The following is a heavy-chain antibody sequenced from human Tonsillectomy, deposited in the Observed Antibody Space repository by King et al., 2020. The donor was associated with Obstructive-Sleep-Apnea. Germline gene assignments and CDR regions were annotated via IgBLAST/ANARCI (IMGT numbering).Heavy chain of an antibody. CDR1: GGSISTYY. V-gene: IGHV4-59*08. Sequence: QLQESGPGLVKPSETLSLTCTVSGGSISTYYWSWIRQPPGRGLEWIGYIYYSGNTNYNPSLRSRVTISVDTSKNQFSLRLSTVTAADTAVYYCASETWVGTSWYFDYWGQGTLVTVSS. J-gene: IGHJ4*02. D-gene: IGHD6-13*01. CDR2: IYYSGNT. CDR3: ASETWVGTSWYFDY.